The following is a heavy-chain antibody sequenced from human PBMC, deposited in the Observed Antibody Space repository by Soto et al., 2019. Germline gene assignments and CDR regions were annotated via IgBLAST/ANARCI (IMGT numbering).Heavy chain of an antibody. D-gene: IGHD3-22*01. CDR3: ARSLDYYETSPPGI. CDR2: ISSGSSYI. V-gene: IGHV3-21*05. J-gene: IGHJ3*02. CDR1: GLTLSSCA. Sequence: PGGSLRLSCAASGLTLSSCAMSWIRQAPGKGLEWVSYISSGSSYIKYAASVNGRFTISRDNAKNSLFLHMNNVGDADTAVYYCARSLDYYETSPPGIWGQGTMVTVSS.